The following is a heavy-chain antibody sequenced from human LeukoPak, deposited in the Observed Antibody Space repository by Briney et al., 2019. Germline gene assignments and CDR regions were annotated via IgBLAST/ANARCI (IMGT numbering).Heavy chain of an antibody. CDR3: AREYGVLQLWYFQH. Sequence: PGGSLRLSCAASGFTFSSYGFHWVRQAPGKGLEWVALIWYDGSNKYYADSVKGRFTISRDNSKNTLYLQMNSLRAEDTAVYYCAREYGVLQLWYFQHWGQGTLVTVSS. CDR1: GFTFSSYG. CDR2: IWYDGSNK. V-gene: IGHV3-33*08. J-gene: IGHJ1*01. D-gene: IGHD5-18*01.